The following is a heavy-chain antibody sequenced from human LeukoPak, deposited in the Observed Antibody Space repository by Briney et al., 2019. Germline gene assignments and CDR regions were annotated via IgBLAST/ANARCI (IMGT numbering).Heavy chain of an antibody. CDR3: ARVAGYCSSTSAAGGSCYSPDY. V-gene: IGHV1-2*06. D-gene: IGHD2-2*01. Sequence: ASVKGSCKASGYTFTGYYMQWVRQAPGQGLEWMERNNPTSGGTNYAQNFQGRVTMTRDTSISTAYMELSRLRSDDTAVYYCARVAGYCSSTSAAGGSCYSPDYWGQGTLVTVSS. CDR1: GYTFTGYY. CDR2: NNPTSGGT. J-gene: IGHJ4*02.